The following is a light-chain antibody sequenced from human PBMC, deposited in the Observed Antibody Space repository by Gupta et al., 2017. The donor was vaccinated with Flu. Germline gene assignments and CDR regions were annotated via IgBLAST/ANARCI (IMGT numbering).Light chain of an antibody. CDR3: SSYTSSSTASYV. CDR2: DVS. J-gene: IGLJ1*01. Sequence: QSALTQPASVSGSPGQSITISCTGTSSDVGGYNYVSWYQQHPGKAPKLMIYDVSNRPSGVSNRFSGSKSGNTASLTISGLQAEDEADYHCSSYTSSSTASYVFGTGTKVTVL. CDR1: SSDVGGYNY. V-gene: IGLV2-14*01.